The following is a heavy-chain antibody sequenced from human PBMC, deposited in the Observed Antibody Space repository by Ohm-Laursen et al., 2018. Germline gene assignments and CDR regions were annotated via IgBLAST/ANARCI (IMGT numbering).Heavy chain of an antibody. V-gene: IGHV2-70*11. J-gene: IGHJ4*02. CDR3: ARIWSGSGWLFDY. Sequence: TQTVTLTCTFSGFSLSTSGMCVSWIRQPPGKALEGLARIYWDDDKYYNTSLKTRLTISKDTSKNQVVLTMANMDPVDTATYYCARIWSGSGWLFDYWGQGTLVTVSS. D-gene: IGHD6-19*01. CDR2: IYWDDDK. CDR1: GFSLSTSGMC.